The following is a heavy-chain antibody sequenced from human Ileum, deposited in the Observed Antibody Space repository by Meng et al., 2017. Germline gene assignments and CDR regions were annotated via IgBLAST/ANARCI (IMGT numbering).Heavy chain of an antibody. Sequence: GGSLRLSCAASGFTFSSYGMHWVRQAPGKGLEWVTFISDDESNGLYADSVKGRFTVSRDKSKNTLYLQLNSLRAEDTAVYYCARENVEMTTMGAFDLWGQGTMVTVSS. D-gene: IGHD5-24*01. V-gene: IGHV3-30*05. CDR3: ARENVEMTTMGAFDL. CDR2: ISDDESNG. J-gene: IGHJ3*01. CDR1: GFTFSSYG.